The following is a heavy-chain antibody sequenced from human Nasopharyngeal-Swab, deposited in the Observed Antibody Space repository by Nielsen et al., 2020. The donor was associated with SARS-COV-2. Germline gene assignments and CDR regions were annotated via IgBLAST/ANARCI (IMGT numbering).Heavy chain of an antibody. J-gene: IGHJ6*03. CDR1: GFTLRSYV. V-gene: IGHV3-21*01. CDR2: ISGSGSYV. CDR3: ARIAGRGSIYYYYMDV. D-gene: IGHD1-26*01. Sequence: GGSLRLSCVVSGFTLRSYVMSWVRQVPGEGLEWVSSISGSGSYVYYADSVKGRFTISKDSAKNSLYLQMNSLRADDTAVYFCARIAGRGSIYYYYMDVWGTGTTVTVSS.